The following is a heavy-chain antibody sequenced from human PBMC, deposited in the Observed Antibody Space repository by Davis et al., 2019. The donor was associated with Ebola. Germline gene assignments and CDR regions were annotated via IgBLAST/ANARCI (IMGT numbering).Heavy chain of an antibody. CDR1: GFAFDQYA. CDR2: IRSDGRGIK. D-gene: IGHD5-18*01. V-gene: IGHV3-30*02. Sequence: GESLKISCAASGFAFDQYAMHWVRQAPGKGLEWVGFIRSDGRGIKYYSDSVKGRFILSRDNSKNTMYLQMNSLRVEDTAVYYCAKEYSHDNWYFALWGRGTLVTVS. J-gene: IGHJ2*01. CDR3: AKEYSHDNWYFAL.